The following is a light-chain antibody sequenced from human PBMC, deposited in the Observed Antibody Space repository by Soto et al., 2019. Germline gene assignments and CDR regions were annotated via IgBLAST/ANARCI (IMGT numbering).Light chain of an antibody. J-gene: IGKJ1*01. CDR3: QQYNSYSMT. CDR1: QSISSW. V-gene: IGKV1-5*03. CDR2: KAS. Sequence: SASVGDRVTITFRASQSISSWLAWYQQKPGKAPKLLIYKASSLESGVPSRFSGSGSGTEFTLTISSLQPDDFATYYCQQYNSYSMTFGQGTKVDIK.